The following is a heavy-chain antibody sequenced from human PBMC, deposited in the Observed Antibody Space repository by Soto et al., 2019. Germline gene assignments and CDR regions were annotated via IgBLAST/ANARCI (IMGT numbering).Heavy chain of an antibody. Sequence: PSETLSLTCAVYGGSFSGYYWSWIRQPPGKGLEWIGEINHSGSTNYNPSLKSRVTISVDTSKNQFSLKLSSVTAADTAVYYCARGRIYGDYSGMDVWGQGTTVTVSS. CDR2: INHSGST. V-gene: IGHV4-34*01. CDR1: GGSFSGYY. CDR3: ARGRIYGDYSGMDV. J-gene: IGHJ6*02. D-gene: IGHD4-17*01.